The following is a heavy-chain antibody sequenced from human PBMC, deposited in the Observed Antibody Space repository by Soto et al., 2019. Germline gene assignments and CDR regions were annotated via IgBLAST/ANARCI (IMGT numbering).Heavy chain of an antibody. CDR1: GASISNYF. D-gene: IGHD2-2*01. Sequence: SETLSLTCTVSGASISNYFWSWIRQTPGKGLEWIGYIYYSGSTNYNPSLKTRVTISVDTSNNQFSLKLTSVTAADTAVYYCARVSRHVVLADYNWFDPWGQGTLVTVSS. V-gene: IGHV4-59*01. J-gene: IGHJ5*02. CDR3: ARVSRHVVLADYNWFDP. CDR2: IYYSGST.